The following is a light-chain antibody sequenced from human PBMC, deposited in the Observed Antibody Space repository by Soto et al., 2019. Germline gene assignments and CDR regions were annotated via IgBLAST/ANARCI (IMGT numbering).Light chain of an antibody. CDR3: CSFTRSSTLV. V-gene: IGLV2-18*02. CDR1: SSDVGSYDR. CDR2: EVS. Sequence: QSALTQPPSVSGSPGQSVTISCTGTSSDVGSYDRVSWYQQPPGTAPKLIIYEVSNRPSGVPDRFSGSKSGNTASLTISGLQAEDEADYYCCSFTRSSTLVFGGGTKLTVL. J-gene: IGLJ3*02.